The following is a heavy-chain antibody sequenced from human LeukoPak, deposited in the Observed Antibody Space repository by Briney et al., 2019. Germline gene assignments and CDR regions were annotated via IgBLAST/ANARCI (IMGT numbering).Heavy chain of an antibody. CDR2: ISSSGSTI. CDR1: GFAFSDYY. V-gene: IGHV3-11*04. CDR3: ARFIAAAGNNWFDP. D-gene: IGHD6-13*01. J-gene: IGHJ5*02. Sequence: GGSLRLSCAASGFAFSDYYMSWIRQAPGKGLEWVSYISSSGSTIYYADSVKGRFTISRDNAKNSLYLQMNSLRAEDTAVYYCARFIAAAGNNWFDPWGQGTLVTVSS.